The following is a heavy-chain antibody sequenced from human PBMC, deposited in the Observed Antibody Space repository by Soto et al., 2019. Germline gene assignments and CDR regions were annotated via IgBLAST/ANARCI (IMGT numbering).Heavy chain of an antibody. V-gene: IGHV4-31*03. D-gene: IGHD3-16*01. J-gene: IGHJ3*02. CDR2: IYYSGST. CDR3: ARGSHGGHAFDI. Sequence: PSETLSLTCTVSGGSISSGGYYWSWIRQHPGKGLEWIGYIYYSGSTYYNPSLKSRVTISVDTSKNQFSLKLSSVTAADTAVYYCARGSHGGHAFDIWGQGTMVTVSS. CDR1: GGSISSGGYY.